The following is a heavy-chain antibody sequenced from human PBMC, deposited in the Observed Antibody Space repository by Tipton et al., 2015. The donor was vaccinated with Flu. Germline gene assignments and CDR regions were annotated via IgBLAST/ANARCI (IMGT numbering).Heavy chain of an antibody. CDR2: ISYDGGNK. CDR1: GFTLIDYD. V-gene: IGHV3-30*18. Sequence: SLRLSCAASGFTLIDYDMSWVRQAPGKGLECVAVISYDGGNKYYADSVKGRSIISRDHTKKTLYLQMNSLRTEDTAVYYCAKNYDSRYFYDSGSSGYFDSWGQGTLVTVSS. D-gene: IGHD3-10*01. J-gene: IGHJ4*02. CDR3: AKNYDSRYFYDSGSSGYFDS.